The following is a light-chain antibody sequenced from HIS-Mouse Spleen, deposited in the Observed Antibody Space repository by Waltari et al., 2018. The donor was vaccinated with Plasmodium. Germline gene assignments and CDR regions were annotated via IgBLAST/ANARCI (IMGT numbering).Light chain of an antibody. CDR1: SSDVGGQHF. CDR2: DVG. V-gene: IGLV2-11*01. Sequence: QSALTHPRPVSWSPGQSVTLSCHGTSSDVGGQHFFSWDQQHPGKSPKLMIYDVGKRPSGVPDRFSGSKSGNTASLTISGLQAEDEADYYCCSYAGSYTYVFGTGTKVTVL. CDR3: CSYAGSYTYV. J-gene: IGLJ1*01.